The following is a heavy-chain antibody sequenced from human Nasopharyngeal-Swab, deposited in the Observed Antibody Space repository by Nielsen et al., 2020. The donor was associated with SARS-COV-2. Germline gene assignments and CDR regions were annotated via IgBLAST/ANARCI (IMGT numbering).Heavy chain of an antibody. J-gene: IGHJ2*01. D-gene: IGHD3-22*01. CDR3: ARLLGRDYYYDSSGYYRGNWYFDL. V-gene: IGHV4-61*07. CDR2: IYYSGRT. Sequence: WIREPPGKGLGWIGYIYYSGRTNYNPSLKSRVTISVDTSKNQFSLKLSSVTAADTAVYYCARLLGRDYYYDSSGYYRGNWYFDLWGRGTLVTVSS.